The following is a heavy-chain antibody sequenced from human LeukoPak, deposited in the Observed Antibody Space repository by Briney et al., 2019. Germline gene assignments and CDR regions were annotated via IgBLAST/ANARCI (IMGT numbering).Heavy chain of an antibody. V-gene: IGHV3-21*01. CDR2: ISSSSSYI. CDR3: ARDIHSIPAAIPSFDY. D-gene: IGHD2-2*01. CDR1: GFTFSSYS. J-gene: IGHJ4*02. Sequence: GGSLRLSCAASGFTFSSYSMNWVRQAPGKGLEWVSSISSSSSYIYYADSVKGRFTISRDNAKNSLYLQMNSLRAEDTAVYYCARDIHSIPAAIPSFDYWGQGTLVTVSS.